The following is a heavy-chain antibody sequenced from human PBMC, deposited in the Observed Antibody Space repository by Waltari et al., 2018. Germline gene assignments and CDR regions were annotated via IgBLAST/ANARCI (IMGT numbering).Heavy chain of an antibody. CDR3: ARSGEMKAIVDY. CDR2: IIPFLGIS. CDR1: GGTFSTYT. Sequence: VQLEQSGAEVKKPGSSVKVSCKASGGTFSTYTVTWVRQAPGQGLEWMGSIIPFLGISKYAQSLQARLTITVDQSTNTGYMELNNLRPEDTGVYYCARSGEMKAIVDYWGQGTLVTVSS. D-gene: IGHD3-10*01. V-gene: IGHV1-69*02. J-gene: IGHJ4*02.